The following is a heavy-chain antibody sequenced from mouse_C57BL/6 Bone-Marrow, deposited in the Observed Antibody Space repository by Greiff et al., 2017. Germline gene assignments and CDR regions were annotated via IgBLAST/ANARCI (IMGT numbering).Heavy chain of an antibody. CDR1: GYTFTSYW. D-gene: IGHD2-4*01. V-gene: IGHV1-69*01. CDR2: IDPSDSYT. J-gene: IGHJ1*03. CDR3: ARGNYDYVWYFDV. Sequence: VQLQQPGAELVMPGASVKLSCKASGYTFTSYWMHWVKQRPGQGLEWIGEIDPSDSYTNYNQKFKGKSTLTVDKSSSTAYMQLSSLTSEDSAVYYCARGNYDYVWYFDVWGTGTTVTVSS.